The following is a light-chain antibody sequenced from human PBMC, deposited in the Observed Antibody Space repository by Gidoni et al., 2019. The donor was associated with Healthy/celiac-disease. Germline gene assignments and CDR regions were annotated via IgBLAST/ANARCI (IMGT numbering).Light chain of an antibody. V-gene: IGKV2-28*01. CDR3: MQALQTPNT. CDR1: PILQHSNGYNY. CDR2: LGS. Sequence: VMTQSPLSLPVTPGEPASITCRSSPILQHSNGYNYLDWYLQKPGQSPQLLIYLGSNRDTGVPDRFSGSGSGTDFTLKISRVEAEDVGVYYCMQALQTPNTFGQGTKLEIK. J-gene: IGKJ2*01.